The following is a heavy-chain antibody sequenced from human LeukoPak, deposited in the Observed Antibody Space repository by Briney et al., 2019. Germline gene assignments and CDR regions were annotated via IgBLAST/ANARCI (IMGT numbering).Heavy chain of an antibody. D-gene: IGHD6-13*01. J-gene: IGHJ4*02. CDR3: ARDGQQLDYFDY. Sequence: GGPLRLSCAASGFTVSSNYMSWVRQAPGKGLEWVSVIYSGGSTYYADSVKGRFTISRDNSKNTLYLQMNSLRAEDTAVYYCARDGQQLDYFDYWGQGTLVTVSS. CDR2: IYSGGST. V-gene: IGHV3-53*01. CDR1: GFTVSSNY.